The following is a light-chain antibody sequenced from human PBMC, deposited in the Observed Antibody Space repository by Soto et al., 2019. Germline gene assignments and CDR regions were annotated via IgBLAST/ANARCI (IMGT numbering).Light chain of an antibody. CDR3: QQYGSSPLT. V-gene: IGKV3-20*01. CDR2: GAS. J-gene: IGKJ4*01. CDR1: QSVSSSF. Sequence: PGERATLSCRASQSVSSSFLAGYQQKPGQAPRLLIYGASSRATGIPDRFSGSGSGTDFTLTISRLEPEDVAVYYCQQYGSSPLTFGGGTKVEIK.